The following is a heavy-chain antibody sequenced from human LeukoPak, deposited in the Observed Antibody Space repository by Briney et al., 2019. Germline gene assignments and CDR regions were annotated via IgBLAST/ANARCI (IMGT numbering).Heavy chain of an antibody. Sequence: GGSLRLSCAASGFTFSSYGMHWVRQAPGKGLEWVAVISYDGSNKYYADSVKGRFTISRDNSKNTLYLQMNSLRAEDTAVYYCAKETVRGVIISERDYWGQGTLVTVSS. CDR3: AKETVRGVIISERDY. CDR1: GFTFSSYG. CDR2: ISYDGSNK. J-gene: IGHJ4*02. V-gene: IGHV3-30*18. D-gene: IGHD3-10*01.